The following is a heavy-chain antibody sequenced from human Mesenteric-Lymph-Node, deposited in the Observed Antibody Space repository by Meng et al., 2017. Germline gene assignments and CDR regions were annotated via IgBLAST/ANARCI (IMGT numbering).Heavy chain of an antibody. Sequence: QVHLLRSEAEWKKPGASVRVSCEASGYTFASYGISWLRQAPGQGLEWMGWFVNNVDTYSAQKFQGRVTMTTDTHTSTAFMEPRSLRSDDTAVYYCARGTPGRSYSDYWGQGTLVTVSS. CDR2: FVNNVDT. CDR3: ARGTPGRSYSDY. CDR1: GYTFASYG. J-gene: IGHJ4*02. D-gene: IGHD3-10*01. V-gene: IGHV1-18*01.